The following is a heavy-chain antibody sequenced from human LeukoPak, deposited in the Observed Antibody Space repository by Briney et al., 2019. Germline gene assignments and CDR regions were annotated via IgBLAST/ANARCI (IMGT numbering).Heavy chain of an antibody. J-gene: IGHJ4*02. D-gene: IGHD1-26*01. CDR1: GGFIRSYY. CDR2: IYYSGST. CDR3: ASGSYYFDY. V-gene: IGHV4-59*08. Sequence: SETLSLTCSVSGGFIRSYYWSWIRQPLGKGLEWIGYIYYSGSTNYNPSLKSRVTISVDTTKNQFSLKLSSVTAADTAVYYCASGSYYFDYWGQGTLVTVSS.